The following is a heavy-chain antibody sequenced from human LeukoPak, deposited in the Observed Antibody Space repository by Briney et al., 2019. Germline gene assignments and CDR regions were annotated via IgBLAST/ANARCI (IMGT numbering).Heavy chain of an antibody. D-gene: IGHD2-21*02. CDR1: GFMFSNYA. CDR2: IRHDGTIK. CDR3: ARGDCSGDCYHPLYY. J-gene: IGHJ4*01. Sequence: GGSMRLSCAASGFMFSNYAMHWVRQAQGQGLDWVAFIRHDGTIKYYGDSVKGRFTISRDNSMNTLYLHLNSLRTDDAAVYYCARGDCSGDCYHPLYYWGQGSLVTVSS. V-gene: IGHV3-30*02.